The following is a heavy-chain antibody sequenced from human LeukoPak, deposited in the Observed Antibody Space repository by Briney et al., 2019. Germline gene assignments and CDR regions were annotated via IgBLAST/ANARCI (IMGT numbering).Heavy chain of an antibody. V-gene: IGHV3-21*03. Sequence: ESGGGLVKPGGSLRLSCAASGFTFSSYSMNWVRQAPGKGLEWVSSISSSSSYIYYADSVKGRFTISRDNAKNSLYLQMNSLKTEDTAVYYCSSVGFGPYYFDNWGQGTLVTVSS. CDR1: GFTFSSYS. CDR2: ISSSSSYI. CDR3: SSVGFGPYYFDN. J-gene: IGHJ4*02. D-gene: IGHD3-10*01.